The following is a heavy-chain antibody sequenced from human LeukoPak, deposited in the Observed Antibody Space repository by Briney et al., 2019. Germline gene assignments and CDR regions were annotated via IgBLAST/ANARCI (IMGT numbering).Heavy chain of an antibody. D-gene: IGHD2-21*02. CDR1: GFTFSSHW. J-gene: IGHJ4*02. Sequence: GGSLRLSCAASGFTFSSHWMHWVRQGPGKGLVWVSRIDSDGSSTSYADSVKGRFTISRDSAKNSLYLQMNSLRAEDTAVYYCARFRTWGDKAFDYWGQGTLVTVSS. CDR2: IDSDGSST. V-gene: IGHV3-74*01. CDR3: ARFRTWGDKAFDY.